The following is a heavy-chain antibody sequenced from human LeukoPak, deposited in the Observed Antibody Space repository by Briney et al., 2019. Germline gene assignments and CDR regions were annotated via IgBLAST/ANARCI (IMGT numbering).Heavy chain of an antibody. CDR2: IIPIFGTA. V-gene: IGHV1-69*01. D-gene: IGHD5-18*01. CDR3: ALLDVDTAMVPLDY. Sequence: SVKVSCKASGGTFISYAISWVRQAPGQGLEWMGGIIPIFGTANYAQKFQGRVTITADESTSTAYMELSSLRSEDTAVYYCALLDVDTAMVPLDYWGQGTLVTVSS. CDR1: GGTFISYA. J-gene: IGHJ4*02.